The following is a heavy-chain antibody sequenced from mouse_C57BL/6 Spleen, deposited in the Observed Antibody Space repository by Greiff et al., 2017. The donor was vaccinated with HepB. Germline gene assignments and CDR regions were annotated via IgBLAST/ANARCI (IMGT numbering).Heavy chain of an antibody. D-gene: IGHD1-1*01. J-gene: IGHJ2*01. Sequence: QVQLQQSGAELVKPGASVKMSCKASGYTFTSYWITWVKQRPGQGLEWIGDIYPGSGSTNYNEKFKSKATLTVDTSSSTAYMQLSSLTSEDSAVYCCAREGLYDSSYFDYWGQGTTLTVSS. CDR3: AREGLYDSSYFDY. CDR2: IYPGSGST. CDR1: GYTFTSYW. V-gene: IGHV1-55*01.